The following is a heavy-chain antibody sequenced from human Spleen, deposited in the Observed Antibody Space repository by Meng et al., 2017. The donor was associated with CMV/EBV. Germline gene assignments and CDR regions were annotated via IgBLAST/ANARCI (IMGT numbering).Heavy chain of an antibody. D-gene: IGHD3-9*01. CDR3: ARGLRYFDPHDFDY. CDR1: GYTFTGYY. V-gene: IGHV1-2*02. Sequence: ASVKVSCKASGYTFTGYYMHWVRQAPGQGLEWLGWINPNSGGTNYAQKFQGRVTMTRDTSISTAYMELSRLRSDDTAVYYCARGLRYFDPHDFDYWGQGTLVTVSS. J-gene: IGHJ4*02. CDR2: INPNSGGT.